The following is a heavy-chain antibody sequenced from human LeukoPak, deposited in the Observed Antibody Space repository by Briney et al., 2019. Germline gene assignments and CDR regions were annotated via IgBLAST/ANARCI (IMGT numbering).Heavy chain of an antibody. Sequence: PSETLSLTCTVSGGSISSGGHYWSWIRQHPGKGLEWIGYIYYSGSTYYNPSLKSRVTISVDTSKNQFSLKLSSVTAADTAVYYCASFSNGYCSGGSCFFGFDPWGQGTLVTVSS. J-gene: IGHJ5*02. CDR2: IYYSGST. CDR3: ASFSNGYCSGGSCFFGFDP. V-gene: IGHV4-31*03. D-gene: IGHD2-15*01. CDR1: GGSISSGGHY.